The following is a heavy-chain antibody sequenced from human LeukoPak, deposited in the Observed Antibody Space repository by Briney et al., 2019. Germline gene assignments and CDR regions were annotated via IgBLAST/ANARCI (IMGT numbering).Heavy chain of an antibody. CDR3: AKDPTGIVGATVNYGMDV. J-gene: IGHJ6*02. Sequence: GGSLRLSCAASGLTFSSHWMHWVRQAPGKGLVWVSRITNDGSSTTYADSVKGRFTISRDNAKNMLYLQVNSLRAEDTAVYYCAKDPTGIVGATVNYGMDVWGQGTTVTVSS. CDR1: GLTFSSHW. V-gene: IGHV3-74*01. D-gene: IGHD1-26*01. CDR2: ITNDGSST.